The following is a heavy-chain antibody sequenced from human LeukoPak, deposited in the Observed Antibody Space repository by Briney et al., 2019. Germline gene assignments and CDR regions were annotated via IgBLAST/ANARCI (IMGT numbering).Heavy chain of an antibody. CDR1: GFTFSNYG. J-gene: IGHJ4*02. V-gene: IGHV3-23*01. D-gene: IGHD3-10*01. CDR3: AKTPGSRYYFDS. CDR2: ISGSGDGT. Sequence: GGSLRLSCAASGFTFSNYGMTWVRQAPGKGLEWVSGISGSGDGTYYADSVKGRFTISRDNSKNTLFLQMISLRAEDTALYYCAKTPGSRYYFDSWGQGTLVTVSS.